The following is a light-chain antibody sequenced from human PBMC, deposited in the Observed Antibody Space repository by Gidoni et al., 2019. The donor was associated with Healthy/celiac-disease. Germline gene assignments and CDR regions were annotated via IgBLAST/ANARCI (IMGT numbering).Light chain of an antibody. CDR3: QQSYSTLRIT. V-gene: IGKV1-39*01. Sequence: DIQMTQSPSSLSASVGDRVTITCRASQSISSYLNWYQQKPGKAPKLLIYAASSLQSGVPSRFSGSRSGTDFTLTISSLQPEDFATYDCQQSYSTLRITFGQXTRLEIK. CDR1: QSISSY. J-gene: IGKJ5*01. CDR2: AAS.